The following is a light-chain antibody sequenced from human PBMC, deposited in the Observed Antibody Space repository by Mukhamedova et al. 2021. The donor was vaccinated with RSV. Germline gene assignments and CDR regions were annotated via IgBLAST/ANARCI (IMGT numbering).Light chain of an antibody. CDR2: TAS. Sequence: WYQRRVHGKGPRLLIYTASKLEAGVPSRFSASGSGTHFSFTISSLQPEDIATYYCQQYSVLPLTFGPGIKVDIK. CDR3: QQYSVLPLT. V-gene: IGKV1-33*01. J-gene: IGKJ3*01.